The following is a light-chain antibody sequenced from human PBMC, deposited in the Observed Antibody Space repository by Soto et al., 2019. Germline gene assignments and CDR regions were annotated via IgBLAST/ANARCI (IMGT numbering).Light chain of an antibody. CDR1: QSVSGNF. J-gene: IGKJ1*01. CDR3: QVYNSSPWT. CDR2: GAS. V-gene: IGKV3-20*01. Sequence: ESVLTQSPGTLSLPPGERATLSCWASQSVSGNFLAWYQVKPGQAPRLVVYGASTRASGFPDRFSGSGSGTDFTLTISRLEPEDFAMYYCQVYNSSPWTFGQGTKVDIK.